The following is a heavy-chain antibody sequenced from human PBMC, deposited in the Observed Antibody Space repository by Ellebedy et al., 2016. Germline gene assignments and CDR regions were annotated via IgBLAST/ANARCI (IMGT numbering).Heavy chain of an antibody. Sequence: GESLKISXAASGFTFSSYAMHWVRQAPGKGLEWVAVISYDGSNKYYADSVKGRFTISRDNSKNTLYLQMSSLRAEDTAVYYCARDRSRGSGWYRGYLDYWGQGTLVTVSS. V-gene: IGHV3-30-3*01. D-gene: IGHD6-19*01. CDR1: GFTFSSYA. CDR2: ISYDGSNK. CDR3: ARDRSRGSGWYRGYLDY. J-gene: IGHJ4*02.